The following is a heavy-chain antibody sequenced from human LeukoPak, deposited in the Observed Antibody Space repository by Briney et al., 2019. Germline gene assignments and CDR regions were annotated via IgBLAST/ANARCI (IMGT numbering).Heavy chain of an antibody. CDR3: AGGSYATFFHY. Sequence: PSETLSLTCTVSGVSISTHFYYWGWIRQTPGKALEWIGNMYYRGSTYYNPSLNSRVSMSLDTSKNQFSLKLSSVTAADTAVYYCAGGSYATFFHYWGQGTLVTVSS. D-gene: IGHD1-26*01. CDR2: MYYRGST. CDR1: GVSISTHFYY. J-gene: IGHJ4*02. V-gene: IGHV4-39*07.